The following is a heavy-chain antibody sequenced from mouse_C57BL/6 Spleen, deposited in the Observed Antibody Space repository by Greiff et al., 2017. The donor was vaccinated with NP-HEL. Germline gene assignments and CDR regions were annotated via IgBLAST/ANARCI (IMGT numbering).Heavy chain of an antibody. J-gene: IGHJ2*01. CDR2: IDPETGGT. V-gene: IGHV1-15*01. CDR1: GYTFTDYE. Sequence: QVQLQQSGAELVRPGASVTLSCKASGYTFTDYEMHWVKQTPVHGLEWIGAIDPETGGTAYNQKFKGKAILTADKSSSTAYMELRSLTSEDSAVYYCTRFRGWGFDYWGQGTTLTVSS. D-gene: IGHD3-3*01. CDR3: TRFRGWGFDY.